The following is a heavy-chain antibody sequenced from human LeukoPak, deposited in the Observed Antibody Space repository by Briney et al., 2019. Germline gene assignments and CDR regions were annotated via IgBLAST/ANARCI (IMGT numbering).Heavy chain of an antibody. Sequence: QPGGSLRLSCVASGFTFSNSAMNWVRQAPGKGLEWVSGISGSGGSTNYADSVKGRFTISRDNSKNTLCLQMNSLKAEDTAVYHCAKVSIPIAAAGDFDYWGQGTLVTVSS. V-gene: IGHV3-23*01. CDR1: GFTFSNSA. CDR2: ISGSGGST. CDR3: AKVSIPIAAAGDFDY. D-gene: IGHD6-13*01. J-gene: IGHJ4*02.